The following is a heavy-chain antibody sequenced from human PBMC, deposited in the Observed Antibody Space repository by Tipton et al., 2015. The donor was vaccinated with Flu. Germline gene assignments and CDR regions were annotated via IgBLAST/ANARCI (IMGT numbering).Heavy chain of an antibody. Sequence: LRLSCAVYGGSLSGYSWAWIRQSPGKGLEWIGEINHSGSTNYNPSLRSRVTISLDMSKNQFSLNLNSVTAADAAVYYCARHPRTAVVGLMWFDPWGQGTLVTVSS. J-gene: IGHJ5*02. V-gene: IGHV4-34*01. D-gene: IGHD4-11*01. CDR1: GGSLSGYS. CDR2: INHSGST. CDR3: ARHPRTAVVGLMWFDP.